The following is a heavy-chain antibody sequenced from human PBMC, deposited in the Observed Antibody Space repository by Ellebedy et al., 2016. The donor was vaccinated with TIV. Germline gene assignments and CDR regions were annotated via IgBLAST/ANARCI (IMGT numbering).Heavy chain of an antibody. J-gene: IGHJ4*02. CDR3: ARGGDTAMEYYFDY. V-gene: IGHV1-46*01. D-gene: IGHD5-18*01. Sequence: ASVKVSXXASGYTFTGYYMHWVRQAPGQGLEWMGIINPSGGSTSYAQKFQGRVTMTTDTSTSTAYMELRSLRSDDTAVYYCARGGDTAMEYYFDYWGQGTLVTVSS. CDR1: GYTFTGYY. CDR2: INPSGGST.